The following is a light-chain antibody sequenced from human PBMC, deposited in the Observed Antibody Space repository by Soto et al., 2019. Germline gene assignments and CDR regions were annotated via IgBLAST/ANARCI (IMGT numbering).Light chain of an antibody. CDR2: EVT. Sequence: QSVLTQPASVSGSPGQSITISCTGTSSDVGSYNLVSWYQQHPGKAPKLMISEVTKRPSGVSNRFSGSKSGNTASLTISGPQAEDETDYYCCSYAGTSTYYVFGTGTKVTVL. CDR3: CSYAGTSTYYV. J-gene: IGLJ1*01. CDR1: SSDVGSYNL. V-gene: IGLV2-23*02.